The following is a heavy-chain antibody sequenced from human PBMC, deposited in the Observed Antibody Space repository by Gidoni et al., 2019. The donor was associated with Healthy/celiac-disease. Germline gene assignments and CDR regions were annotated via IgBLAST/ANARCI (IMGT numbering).Heavy chain of an antibody. J-gene: IGHJ6*02. Sequence: QVQLVESGGGVVQPGRSLRLSCAASGFTFSRYGMHWVRQAPGKGLEWVAVISYDGSNKYYADSVKGRFTISRDNSKNTLYLQMNSLRAEDTAVYYCAKVRGSYYTYYYYGMDVWGQGTTVTVSS. CDR2: ISYDGSNK. D-gene: IGHD1-26*01. CDR3: AKVRGSYYTYYYYGMDV. V-gene: IGHV3-30*18. CDR1: GFTFSRYG.